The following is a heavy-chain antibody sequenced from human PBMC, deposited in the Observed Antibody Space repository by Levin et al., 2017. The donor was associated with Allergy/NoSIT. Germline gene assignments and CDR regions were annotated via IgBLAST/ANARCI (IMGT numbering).Heavy chain of an antibody. CDR2: ITGGGSNT. D-gene: IGHD1-1*01. V-gene: IGHV3-23*01. J-gene: IGHJ3*01. CDR3: EKKQGGTSGFSFYV. Sequence: GGSLRLSCAASGFSFSDYAMTWVCQAPGKGLEWVSVITGGGSNTYYGDSVKGRFTVSRDNSKNTLYLELNSLRAEDTAVYYCEKKQGGTSGFSFYVWGQGTMVTVSS. CDR1: GFSFSDYA.